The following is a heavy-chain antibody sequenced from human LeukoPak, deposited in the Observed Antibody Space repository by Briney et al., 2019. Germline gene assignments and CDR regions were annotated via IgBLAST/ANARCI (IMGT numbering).Heavy chain of an antibody. V-gene: IGHV1-8*03. D-gene: IGHD5-12*01. CDR3: ARANRGYSGYVSDY. J-gene: IGHJ4*02. Sequence: ASVKVSCKASEYTFTSYDINWVRQSTGQGLEWMGWMNPNSGNTGYAQKFQGRVTITRNTSISTAYMELSSLRSEDTAVYYCARANRGYSGYVSDYSGQGTLVTVSS. CDR2: MNPNSGNT. CDR1: EYTFTSYD.